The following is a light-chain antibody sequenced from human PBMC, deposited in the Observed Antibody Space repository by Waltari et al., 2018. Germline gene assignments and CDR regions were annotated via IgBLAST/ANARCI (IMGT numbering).Light chain of an antibody. J-gene: IGKJ4*01. CDR3: QQYDGSVVT. V-gene: IGKV3-20*01. CDR1: QYITGRW. CDR2: GAS. Sequence: ENVLTQSPGTLALSPGERVTLSCRGSQYITGRWMTWYQQNPGQAPRLLIYGASTRATGIPDRLSGSGSGTDFTLTISRLEPEDSGVYYCQQYDGSVVTFGGGTKVEIK.